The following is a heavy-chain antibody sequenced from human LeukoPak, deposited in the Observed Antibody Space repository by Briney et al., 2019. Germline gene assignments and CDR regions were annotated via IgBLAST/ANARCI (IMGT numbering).Heavy chain of an antibody. J-gene: IGHJ3*02. V-gene: IGHV4-59*12. Sequence: PGGSLRLSCAASGFTFSSYIMNWIRQHPGKGLEWIGYIYYSGSTYYNPSLKSRVTISVDTSKNQFSLKLSSVTAADTAVYYCARYISSSWYRRDAFDIWGQGTMVTVSS. CDR3: ARYISSSWYRRDAFDI. CDR1: GFTFSSYI. D-gene: IGHD6-13*01. CDR2: IYYSGST.